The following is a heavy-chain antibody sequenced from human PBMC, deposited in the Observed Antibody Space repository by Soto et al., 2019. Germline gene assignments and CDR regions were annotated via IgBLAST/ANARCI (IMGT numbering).Heavy chain of an antibody. J-gene: IGHJ3*02. CDR1: GGSFSGYY. CDR2: INHSGST. Sequence: SETLSLTCAVYGGSFSGYYWSWIRQPPGKGLEWIGEINHSGSTNYNPSLKSRVTISVDTSKNQFSLKLSSVTAADTAVYYCARRGGYEPDAFDIWGQGTMVTVSS. CDR3: ARRGGYEPDAFDI. V-gene: IGHV4-34*01. D-gene: IGHD5-12*01.